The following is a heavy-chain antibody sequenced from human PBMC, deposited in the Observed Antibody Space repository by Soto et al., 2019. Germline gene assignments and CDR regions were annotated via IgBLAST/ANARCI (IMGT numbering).Heavy chain of an antibody. D-gene: IGHD6-19*01. CDR3: ARYFRGSGRYFFDY. Sequence: PGGSLRLSCVASVFTFSSSVMGWVRQAPGKGLEWVANINQDGGGTYYVDSVQGRFTISRDNAKDSLFLQMNSLRVEDTAVYYCARYFRGSGRYFFDYWGQGTLVTVSS. CDR1: VFTFSSSV. J-gene: IGHJ4*02. V-gene: IGHV3-7*03. CDR2: INQDGGGT.